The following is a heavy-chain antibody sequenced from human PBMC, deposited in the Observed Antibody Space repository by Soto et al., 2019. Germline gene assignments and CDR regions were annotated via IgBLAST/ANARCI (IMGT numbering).Heavy chain of an antibody. D-gene: IGHD4-17*01. CDR2: IYYSGST. CDR3: ARSANLGDFDY. J-gene: IGHJ4*02. CDR1: GGSISSGDYY. V-gene: IGHV4-30-4*01. Sequence: PSETLSLTCTVSGGSISSGDYYWSWIRQPPGKGLEWIGYIYYSGSTYYNPSLKSRVTISVDTSKNQFSLKLSSVTAADTAVYYCARSANLGDFDYWGQGTLVTVSS.